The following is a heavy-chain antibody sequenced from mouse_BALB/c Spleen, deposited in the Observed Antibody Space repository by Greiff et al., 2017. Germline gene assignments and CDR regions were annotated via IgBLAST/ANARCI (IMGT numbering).Heavy chain of an antibody. CDR3: ARRSYDGYYLYAMDY. CDR2: INPYNDGT. Sequence: LVESGPELVKPGASVKMSCKASGYTFTSYVMHWVKQKPGQGLEWIGYINPYNDGTKYNEKFKGKATLTSDKSSSTAYMELSSLTSEDSAVYYCARRSYDGYYLYAMDYWGQGTSVTVSS. V-gene: IGHV1-14*01. CDR1: GYTFTSYV. J-gene: IGHJ4*01. D-gene: IGHD2-3*01.